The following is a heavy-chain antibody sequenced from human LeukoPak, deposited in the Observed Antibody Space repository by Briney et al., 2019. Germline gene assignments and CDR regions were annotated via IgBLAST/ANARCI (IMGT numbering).Heavy chain of an antibody. CDR2: VYQSGGT. D-gene: IGHD4-23*01. CDR3: ARGRLDYRVNNYYYMDV. J-gene: IGHJ6*03. Sequence: PSETLSLRCAVYGGSSSGNYWSWIRQSPGKGLEWIGEVYQSGGTSYNPSLNTRVTISIDTSKNEFSRNLSSVTAADTAVYYCARGRLDYRVNNYYYMDVWGKGTTVTVSS. V-gene: IGHV4-34*01. CDR1: GGSSSGNY.